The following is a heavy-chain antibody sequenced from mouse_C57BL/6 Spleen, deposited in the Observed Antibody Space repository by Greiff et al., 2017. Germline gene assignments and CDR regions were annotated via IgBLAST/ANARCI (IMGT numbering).Heavy chain of an antibody. CDR2: IFPGSGST. V-gene: IGHV1-75*01. CDR3: ARVCAITTGVATEGYAMDY. Sequence: QVQLQQSGPELVKPGASVTISCKASGYTFTDYYINWVKQRPGQGLEWIGWIFPGSGSTYYNEKFKGKATLTVDKSSSTAYMLLSSLTSEDSAVYCCARVCAITTGVATEGYAMDYWGQGTSSTVSS. CDR1: GYTFTDYY. D-gene: IGHD1-1*01. J-gene: IGHJ4*01.